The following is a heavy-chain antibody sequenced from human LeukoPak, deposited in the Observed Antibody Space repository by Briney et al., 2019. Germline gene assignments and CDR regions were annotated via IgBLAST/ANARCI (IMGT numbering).Heavy chain of an antibody. CDR1: GYTFTSYD. Sequence: ASVKVSCKAPGYTFTSYDINWVRQATGQGLEWMGWMNPNSGNTGYAQKFQGRVTMTRNTSISTAYMELSSLRSEDTAVYYCARLYSGSMSSPYYYGMDVWGQGTTVTVSS. CDR2: MNPNSGNT. J-gene: IGHJ6*02. D-gene: IGHD3-10*01. V-gene: IGHV1-8*01. CDR3: ARLYSGSMSSPYYYGMDV.